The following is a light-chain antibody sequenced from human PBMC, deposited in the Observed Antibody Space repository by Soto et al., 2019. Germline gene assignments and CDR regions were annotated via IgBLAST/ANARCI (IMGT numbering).Light chain of an antibody. CDR2: EVN. CDR3: SSYTSSSTFV. V-gene: IGLV2-18*02. CDR1: SSDVGSYSR. Sequence: QSALTQPPSVSGSPGQSVTISCTGTSSDVGSYSRVSWYQQPPGTAPKLMIYEVNNRPSGVPDRFSGSKSGNTASLTISGLQAEDEADYYCSSYTSSSTFVFGTGTKLTVL. J-gene: IGLJ1*01.